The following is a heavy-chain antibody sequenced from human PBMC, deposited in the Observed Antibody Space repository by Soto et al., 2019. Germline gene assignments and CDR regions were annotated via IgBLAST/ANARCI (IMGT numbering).Heavy chain of an antibody. D-gene: IGHD3-10*01. CDR3: AKFRRGVKGRYYFDY. Sequence: GGSLRLSCAASGFTFSSYAMSWVRQAPGKGLEWVSAISGSGGSTYYADSVKGRFTISRDNSKNTLYLQMNSLRAEDTAVYYCAKFRRGVKGRYYFDYWGQGTLVTVSS. V-gene: IGHV3-23*01. J-gene: IGHJ4*02. CDR2: ISGSGGST. CDR1: GFTFSSYA.